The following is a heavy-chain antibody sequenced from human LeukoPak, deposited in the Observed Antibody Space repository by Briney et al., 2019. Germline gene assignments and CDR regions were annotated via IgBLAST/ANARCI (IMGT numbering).Heavy chain of an antibody. D-gene: IGHD3-3*01. CDR2: INHSGST. Sequence: SETLSLTCAVYGGSFSGFYWSWIRQPPGKGLEWIGEINHSGSTNYNPSLKSRVTISVDTSKNQFSLKLRSVTAADTAVYYCARGRFTYYDFWSGPRPGYYYYYGMDVWGQGTTVTVSS. CDR3: ARGRFTYYDFWSGPRPGYYYYYGMDV. V-gene: IGHV4-34*01. CDR1: GGSFSGFY. J-gene: IGHJ6*02.